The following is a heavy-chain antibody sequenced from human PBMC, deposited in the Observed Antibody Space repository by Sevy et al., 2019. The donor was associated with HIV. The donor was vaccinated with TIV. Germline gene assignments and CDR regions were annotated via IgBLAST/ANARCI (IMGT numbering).Heavy chain of an antibody. J-gene: IGHJ6*02. CDR3: AKGFCSGGTCPRDYYYYGMDV. CDR1: EFTFSSYA. D-gene: IGHD2-15*01. CDR2: ISGSGRYT. V-gene: IGHV3-23*01. Sequence: GGSLRLSCAASEFTFSSYAMSWVRQAPGKGLEWFSSISGSGRYTYYADSVEGRFTISRDNSKNTLYVQMNSLRAEDTAVYYCAKGFCSGGTCPRDYYYYGMDVWGQGTTVTVSS.